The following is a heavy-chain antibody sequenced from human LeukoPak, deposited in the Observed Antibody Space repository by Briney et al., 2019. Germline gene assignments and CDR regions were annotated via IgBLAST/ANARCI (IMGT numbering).Heavy chain of an antibody. V-gene: IGHV3-30*18. J-gene: IGHJ6*02. CDR1: GFTFSSYG. CDR3: AKATLMRYYDFWSGYVYYYGMDV. Sequence: GGSLRLSCAASGFTFSSYGMHWVRQAPGKGLEWVAVISYDGSNKYYADSVKGRFTIPRDNSKNTLYLQMNSLRAEDTAVYYCAKATLMRYYDFWSGYVYYYGMDVWGQGTTVTVSS. CDR2: ISYDGSNK. D-gene: IGHD3-3*01.